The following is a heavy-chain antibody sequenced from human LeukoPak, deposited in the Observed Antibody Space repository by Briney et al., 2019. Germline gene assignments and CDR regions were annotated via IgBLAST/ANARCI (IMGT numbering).Heavy chain of an antibody. CDR2: IYPGDSDT. Sequence: GESLKISCQVSGYSFANYWIVWVRQMPGKGLEWMGIIYPGDSDTKYSPSFQGQVTFSADKSINIVYLQWSSLKASDTAMYYCARQGTGYSFDYWGQGTLVTVSS. J-gene: IGHJ4*02. V-gene: IGHV5-51*01. CDR3: ARQGTGYSFDY. D-gene: IGHD2-8*02. CDR1: GYSFANYW.